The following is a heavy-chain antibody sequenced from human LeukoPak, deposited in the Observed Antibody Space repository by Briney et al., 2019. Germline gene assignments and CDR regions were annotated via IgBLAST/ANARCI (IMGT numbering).Heavy chain of an antibody. CDR3: ARDAAPDYYDSSGYYYFDY. CDR2: ISSSSYI. D-gene: IGHD3-22*01. V-gene: IGHV3-21*01. J-gene: IGHJ4*02. CDR1: GFTFSSYS. Sequence: GGSLRLSCAASGFTFSSYSMNWVRQAPGKGLEWVSSISSSSYIYYADSVKGRFTISRDNAKNSLYLQMNSLRAEDTAVYYCARDAAPDYYDSSGYYYFDYWGQGTLVTVSS.